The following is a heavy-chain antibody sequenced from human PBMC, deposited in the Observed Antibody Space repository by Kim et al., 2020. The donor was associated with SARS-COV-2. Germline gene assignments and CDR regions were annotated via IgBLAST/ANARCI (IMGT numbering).Heavy chain of an antibody. CDR3: ARDGGVSGLFDY. V-gene: IGHV3-48*04. CDR2: IGNYRNKR. Sequence: GGSLRLSCVASGFSFGTWSVSWVRQAPGKGLEWVSYIGNYRNKRYYADSVKGRFTISRDTAKNEVYLQMNSLRVEDTAVYYCARDGGVSGLFDYWGQGTRVTVSS. J-gene: IGHJ4*02. CDR1: GFSFGTWS. D-gene: IGHD3-16*01.